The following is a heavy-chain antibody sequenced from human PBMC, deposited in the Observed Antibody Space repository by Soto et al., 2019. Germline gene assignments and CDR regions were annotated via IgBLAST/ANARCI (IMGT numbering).Heavy chain of an antibody. Sequence: QVQLVESGGGVVQPGRSLRLSCAASGFTFSSYGLHWVRQAPGKGLEWVAVIWYDGSNKYYADSVKGRFTISRDNSKNTLYLQMNSLRAEDTAVYYCAREDGRIVLAGIDVWGQGTTVTVSS. V-gene: IGHV3-33*01. CDR2: IWYDGSNK. J-gene: IGHJ6*02. CDR3: AREDGRIVLAGIDV. CDR1: GFTFSSYG. D-gene: IGHD1-26*01.